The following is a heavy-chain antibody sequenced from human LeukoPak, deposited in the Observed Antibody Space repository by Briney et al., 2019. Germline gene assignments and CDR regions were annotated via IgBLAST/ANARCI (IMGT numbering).Heavy chain of an antibody. CDR3: ARDPVSTSGEGYFDY. J-gene: IGHJ4*02. CDR1: GFTFSSYA. D-gene: IGHD2-2*01. V-gene: IGHV3-23*01. CDR2: ISDSGGST. Sequence: GGSLRLSCAASGFTFSSYAMSCVRQAPGKGLEWVSGISDSGGSTYYADSVKGRFTISRDNSKNTLYLQMNSLRAEDTAVYYCARDPVSTSGEGYFDYWGQGTLVTVSS.